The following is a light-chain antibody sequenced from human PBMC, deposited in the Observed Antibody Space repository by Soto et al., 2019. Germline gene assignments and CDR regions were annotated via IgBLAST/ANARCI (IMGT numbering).Light chain of an antibody. CDR3: QVRDVWPS. Sequence: ILLTQSPVTLALSPGESAVLSCRASQSVSTSLAWYQHKPGQAPRLFIYDASKRAPGIPARFTGSGSGTDFTLTISSLAPEDIAVYYCQVRDVWPSFGQGTKV. J-gene: IGKJ1*01. V-gene: IGKV3-11*01. CDR2: DAS. CDR1: QSVSTS.